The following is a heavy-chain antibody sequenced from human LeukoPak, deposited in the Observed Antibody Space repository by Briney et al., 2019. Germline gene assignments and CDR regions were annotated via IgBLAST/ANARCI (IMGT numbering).Heavy chain of an antibody. J-gene: IGHJ4*02. Sequence: PGGSLRLSCAASGFTFDDYAMHWVRQAPGKGLEWVSGISWNSGAIGYADSVKGRFTLSRDNAKNSLYLQMNSLRAEDTALYYCARGYCSGGSCYDFDYWGQGTLVTVSS. D-gene: IGHD2-15*01. CDR3: ARGYCSGGSCYDFDY. CDR2: ISWNSGAI. V-gene: IGHV3-9*01. CDR1: GFTFDDYA.